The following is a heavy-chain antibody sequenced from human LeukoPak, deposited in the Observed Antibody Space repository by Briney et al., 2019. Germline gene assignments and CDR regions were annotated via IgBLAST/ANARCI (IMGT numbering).Heavy chain of an antibody. CDR3: ARPLGYCTSGSCFPDY. J-gene: IGHJ4*02. D-gene: IGHD2-15*01. V-gene: IGHV3-21*01. CDR1: GFTFSSYS. CDR2: ISGSSSNI. Sequence: GGSLRLSCAASGFTFSSYSMNWVRQAPGKGLEWVSSISGSSSNIYYADSVKGRVTISRDNAKNSLYLQMNRLRAEDTAVYYCARPLGYCTSGSCFPDYWGQGTLVTVSS.